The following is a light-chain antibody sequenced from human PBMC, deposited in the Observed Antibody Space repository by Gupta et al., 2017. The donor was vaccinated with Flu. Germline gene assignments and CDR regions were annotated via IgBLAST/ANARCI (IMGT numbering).Light chain of an antibody. CDR1: QSINSY. V-gene: IGKV1-39*01. CDR2: AAS. J-gene: IGKJ4*01. Sequence: DIQMTQSPSSLSASVGDRVTITCRASQSINSYLNWYQQKPVKAPKLMIYAASSVQRGDTSRFSGSGDGKDFTLTSSRRQDEDFADYYWQQSYSTFTFGGGTKVEIK. CDR3: QQSYSTFT.